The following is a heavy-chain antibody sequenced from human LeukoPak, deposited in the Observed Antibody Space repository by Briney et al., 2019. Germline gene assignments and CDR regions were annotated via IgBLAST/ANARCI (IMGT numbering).Heavy chain of an antibody. D-gene: IGHD2-15*01. CDR1: GFTFSSNG. CDR2: ISYDGTNE. J-gene: IGHJ4*02. Sequence: GGSLRLSCAASGFTFSSNGMHWVRQAPGKGLEWVTAISYDGTNEYFADSVKGRFSISRDNSTNTLYLQKDSLRTEDTAVYYCAKDRGYCSGGSCYDFDYWGQGALVTVSS. V-gene: IGHV3-30*18. CDR3: AKDRGYCSGGSCYDFDY.